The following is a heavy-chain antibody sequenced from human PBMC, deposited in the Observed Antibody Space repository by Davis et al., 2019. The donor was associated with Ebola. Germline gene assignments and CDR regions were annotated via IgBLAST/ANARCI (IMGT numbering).Heavy chain of an antibody. J-gene: IGHJ5*02. CDR1: GFTFSSYS. CDR3: ARAGGVAARRGLWGSDPPSHNWFDP. Sequence: GESLKISCAASGFTFSSYSMNWVRQAPGKGLEWVSYISSSSSSIYYADSVKGRFTISRDNARNSLYLQMNSLRDEDTAMYYCARAGGVAARRGLWGSDPPSHNWFDPWGQGTLVTVSS. V-gene: IGHV3-48*02. D-gene: IGHD6-6*01. CDR2: ISSSSSSI.